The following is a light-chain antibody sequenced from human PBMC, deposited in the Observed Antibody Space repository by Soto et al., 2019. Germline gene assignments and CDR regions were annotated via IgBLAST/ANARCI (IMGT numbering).Light chain of an antibody. Sequence: AIRMTQSPSSLSASTGDRVTITCRASQGISSYLAWYQQKPGKAPKLLIYAAYNLQSGVPSRFSGSGSGTDLTRTISCLQSEDFATYYCQQYYSYPRTFGQGTKVEIK. V-gene: IGKV1-8*01. J-gene: IGKJ1*01. CDR1: QGISSY. CDR3: QQYYSYPRT. CDR2: AAY.